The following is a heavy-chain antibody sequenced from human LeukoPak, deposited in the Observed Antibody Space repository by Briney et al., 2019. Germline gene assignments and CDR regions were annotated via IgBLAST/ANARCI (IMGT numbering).Heavy chain of an antibody. CDR2: ISSSGSTI. Sequence: GGSLRLSCAASGFTFSDYYMSWIRQAPGKGLEWVSYISSSGSTIYYADSVKGRFTISRDNAKNSLYLQMNSLRAEDTAVYYCAGPSQLVGQLYYYYGMDVWGQGTTVTVSS. D-gene: IGHD6-6*01. CDR3: AGPSQLVGQLYYYYGMDV. V-gene: IGHV3-11*01. CDR1: GFTFSDYY. J-gene: IGHJ6*02.